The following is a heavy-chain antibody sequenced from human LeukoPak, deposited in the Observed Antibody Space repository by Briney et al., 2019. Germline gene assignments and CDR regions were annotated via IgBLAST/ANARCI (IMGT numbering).Heavy chain of an antibody. Sequence: SETLSLTCTVSGGSISEDSWTWIRQPAGNGLEWIGRILVSGTTNYNASLKTRVTLSIDTSKNLLSLKLTSLTAADTAVYYCARGISGSLRAFDIWGRGTMVTVSS. CDR3: ARGISGSLRAFDI. J-gene: IGHJ3*02. D-gene: IGHD1-26*01. V-gene: IGHV4-4*07. CDR2: ILVSGTT. CDR1: GGSISEDS.